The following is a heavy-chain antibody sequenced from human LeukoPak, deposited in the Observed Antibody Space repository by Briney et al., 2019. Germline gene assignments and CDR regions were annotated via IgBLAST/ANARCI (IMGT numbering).Heavy chain of an antibody. V-gene: IGHV3-48*01. CDR2: ISTSSTTV. D-gene: IGHD5-12*01. CDR3: AREDIVAGTTGFDY. J-gene: IGHJ4*02. Sequence: PGGSLRLSCAASGFTFSTYSMNWVRQAPGKGLEWVSYISTSSTTVYNADSVKGRFTISRDNAKNSLYLQMNSLRAEDTAVYYCAREDIVAGTTGFDYWGQGTLVTVSS. CDR1: GFTFSTYS.